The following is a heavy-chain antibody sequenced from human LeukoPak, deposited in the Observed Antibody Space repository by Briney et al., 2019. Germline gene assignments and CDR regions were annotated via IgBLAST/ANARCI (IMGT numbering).Heavy chain of an antibody. CDR2: IYYSGST. CDR1: GGSISSYY. J-gene: IGHJ4*02. D-gene: IGHD2-21*02. Sequence: SETLSLTCTVSGGSISSYYWSWIRQPPGKGLEWIGYIYYSGSTNYNPSLKSRVTISVGTSKNQFSLKLSSVTAADTAVYYCARLGPTADFDYWGQGTLVTVSS. V-gene: IGHV4-59*08. CDR3: ARLGPTADFDY.